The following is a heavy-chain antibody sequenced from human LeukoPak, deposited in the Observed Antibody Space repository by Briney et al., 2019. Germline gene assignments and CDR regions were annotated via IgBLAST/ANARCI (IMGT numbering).Heavy chain of an antibody. CDR3: ARELAVAGLDY. D-gene: IGHD6-19*01. CDR1: GGPISSYY. V-gene: IGHV4-59*01. J-gene: IGHJ4*02. CDR2: IYYSGST. Sequence: SETLSLTCTVSGGPISSYYWSWIRQPPGKGLEWIGYIYYSGSTNYNPSLKSRVTISVDTSKNQFSLKLSSVTAADTAVYYCARELAVAGLDYWGQGTLVTVSS.